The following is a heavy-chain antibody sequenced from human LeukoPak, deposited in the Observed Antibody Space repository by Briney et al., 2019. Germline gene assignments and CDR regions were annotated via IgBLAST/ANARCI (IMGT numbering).Heavy chain of an antibody. J-gene: IGHJ4*02. Sequence: PGGSLRLSCAASGFTFSTYWMSWVRQAPGKGLEWEANIVQDGSEKFYVDSVKGRFTISRDNAKNSLSLQMNSLRAEDTAVYYCARAVNGYFDYWGQGTLVTVSS. CDR3: ARAVNGYFDY. V-gene: IGHV3-7*04. D-gene: IGHD2-8*01. CDR1: GFTFSTYW. CDR2: IVQDGSEK.